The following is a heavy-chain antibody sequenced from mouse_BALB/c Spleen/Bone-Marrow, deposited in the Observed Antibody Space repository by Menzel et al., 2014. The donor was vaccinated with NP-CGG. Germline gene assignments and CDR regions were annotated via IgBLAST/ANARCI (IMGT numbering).Heavy chain of an antibody. V-gene: IGHV1-5*01. J-gene: IGHJ4*01. CDR3: TRGITTVVATRAMDY. CDR1: GYTFTSYW. D-gene: IGHD1-1*01. CDR2: IYPGNSDT. Sequence: EVQLVESGTVLARPGASVKMSCKASGYTFTSYWMHWVKQRPGQGLEWIGAIYPGNSDTSYNQKFKGKAKLTAVTSTSTAYMDLSSLTKEDYAVDYCTRGITTVVATRAMDYWGQGTSVTVSS.